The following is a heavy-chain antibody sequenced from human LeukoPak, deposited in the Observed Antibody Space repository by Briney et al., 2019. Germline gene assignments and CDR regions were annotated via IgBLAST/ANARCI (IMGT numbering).Heavy chain of an antibody. D-gene: IGHD1-7*01. V-gene: IGHV4-30-4*01. CDR2: IYYSGST. CDR1: GVSISSGDYF. Sequence: PSQTLSLTCTVSGVSISSGDYFGRWPRPPPGEGLEWIGYIYYSGSTYYNPSLKSRVTITVDTSKNQFSLKLRSVTAADTAVYYCAREGSRYNWNYNWFDPWGQGTLVTVSS. J-gene: IGHJ5*02. CDR3: AREGSRYNWNYNWFDP.